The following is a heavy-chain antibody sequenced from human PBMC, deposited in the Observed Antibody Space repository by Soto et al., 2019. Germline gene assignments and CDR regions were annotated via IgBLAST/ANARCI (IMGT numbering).Heavy chain of an antibody. Sequence: QVQLQQWGAGPLKPSETLSLTCDVYGGSLSGYYWSWIRQPPGKGLEWIGEINHSGSTNYNPSLTSRVTLSVDTSKNQFSLKLSSVTAADTAVYYCARVSSGVGPDYWGQGTLVTVSS. CDR3: ARVSSGVGPDY. J-gene: IGHJ4*02. D-gene: IGHD1-26*01. V-gene: IGHV4-34*01. CDR2: INHSGST. CDR1: GGSLSGYY.